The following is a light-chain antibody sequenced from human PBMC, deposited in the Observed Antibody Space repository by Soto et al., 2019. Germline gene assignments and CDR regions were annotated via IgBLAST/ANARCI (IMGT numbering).Light chain of an antibody. Sequence: EIVLTQSPATLSLSPGERATLSCTASQSVNSYLAWYQHRPGQAPRLLIYDTFNRATGVPARFSGSGSGTDFTLTISRLEPEDSAVYYCHQYYTSPRAFGQGTKVDI. J-gene: IGKJ1*01. V-gene: IGKV3-11*01. CDR2: DTF. CDR3: HQYYTSPRA. CDR1: QSVNSY.